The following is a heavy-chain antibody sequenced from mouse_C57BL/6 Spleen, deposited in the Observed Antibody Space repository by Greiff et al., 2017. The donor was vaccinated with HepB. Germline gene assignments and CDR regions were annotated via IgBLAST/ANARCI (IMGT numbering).Heavy chain of an antibody. CDR2: ISYSGST. CDR3: TRTARIKY. V-gene: IGHV3-2*02. D-gene: IGHD1-2*01. Sequence: EVKLMESGPGLVKPSQSLSLTCTVTGYSITSGYGWNWIRQFPGNKLEWMGYISYSGSTNDNPSLKSRISITRDTSKNQFFLQLNSVTTEDTATYDCTRTARIKYWGQGTTLTVSS. J-gene: IGHJ2*01. CDR1: GYSITSGYG.